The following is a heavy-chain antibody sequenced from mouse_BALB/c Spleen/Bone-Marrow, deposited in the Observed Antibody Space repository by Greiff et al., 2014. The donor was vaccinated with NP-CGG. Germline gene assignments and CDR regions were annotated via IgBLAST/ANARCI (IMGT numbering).Heavy chain of an antibody. CDR1: GYTFTSYW. CDR3: ARPPYYYGSSYDAMDY. V-gene: IGHV1-7*01. J-gene: IGHJ4*01. D-gene: IGHD1-1*01. Sequence: VQLVESGAELAKPGASVKMSCKASGYTFTSYWMHWVKQRPGQGLEWIGYINPSTGYTEYNQKFKDKATLTADKSSSTAYMQLSSLTSEDSAVYYCARPPYYYGSSYDAMDYWDQGTSVTVSS. CDR2: INPSTGYT.